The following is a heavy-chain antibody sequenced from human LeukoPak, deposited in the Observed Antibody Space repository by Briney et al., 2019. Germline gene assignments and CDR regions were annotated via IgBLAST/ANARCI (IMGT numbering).Heavy chain of an antibody. V-gene: IGHV3-23*01. D-gene: IGHD1-7*01. Sequence: GGSLRLSCAASGFTFSSYAMSWVRQAPGKGLEWVSAISGSGGSTYYADSVKGRFTISRDNSKNTLYMQMNSLRAEDTAVYYCAKGLTSWNYFYWGQGTLVTVSS. CDR3: AKGLTSWNYFY. CDR1: GFTFSSYA. J-gene: IGHJ4*02. CDR2: ISGSGGST.